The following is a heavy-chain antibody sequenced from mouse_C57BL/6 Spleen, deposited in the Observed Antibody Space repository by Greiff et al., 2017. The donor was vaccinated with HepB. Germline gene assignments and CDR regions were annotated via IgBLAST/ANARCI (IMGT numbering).Heavy chain of an antibody. V-gene: IGHV1-47*01. Sequence: LQESGAELVKPGASVKMSCKASGYTFTTYPIEWMKQNHGKSLEWIGNFHPYNDDTKYNEKFKGKATLTVEKSSSKVYLELSRLTSDDSAVYYCAVYDYDGRGYAMDYWGQGTSVTVSS. D-gene: IGHD2-4*01. J-gene: IGHJ4*01. CDR3: AVYDYDGRGYAMDY. CDR1: GYTFTTYP. CDR2: FHPYNDDT.